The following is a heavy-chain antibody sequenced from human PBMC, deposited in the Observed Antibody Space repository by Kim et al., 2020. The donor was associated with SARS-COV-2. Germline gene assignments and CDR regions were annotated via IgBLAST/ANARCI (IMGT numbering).Heavy chain of an antibody. CDR3: ARDLYYGGSIDY. V-gene: IGHV4-34*01. D-gene: IGHD4-17*01. Sequence: NYNPSLKSRVTISVDTSKNQFSLKLSSVTAADTAVYYCARDLYYGGSIDYWGQGTLVTVSS. J-gene: IGHJ4*02.